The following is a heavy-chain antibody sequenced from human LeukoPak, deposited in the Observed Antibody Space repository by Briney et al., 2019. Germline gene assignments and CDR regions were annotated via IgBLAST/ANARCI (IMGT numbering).Heavy chain of an antibody. CDR2: INHSGST. D-gene: IGHD3-3*01. Sequence: SETLSLTCAVYGGSFSGYYWSWIRQPPGKGLEWIGEINHSGSTNYNPSLKSRVTISVDTSKNEFSLNLTSVTAADTAIYYCARGLASGYPPIPFDYWGQGTLVTVSS. CDR1: GGSFSGYY. CDR3: ARGLASGYPPIPFDY. J-gene: IGHJ4*02. V-gene: IGHV4-34*01.